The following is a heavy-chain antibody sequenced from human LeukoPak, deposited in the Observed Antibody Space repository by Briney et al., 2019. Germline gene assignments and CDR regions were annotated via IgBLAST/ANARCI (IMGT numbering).Heavy chain of an antibody. V-gene: IGHV3-30-3*01. CDR3: ARDLGLGEAPSTSCYTPRVWSWGFYGMDV. D-gene: IGHD2-2*02. J-gene: IGHJ6*02. Sequence: GGSLRLSCAASGFTFSSYAMHWVRQAPGKGLEWVAGMSYGGSNKYYADSVKGGFTISRDNSKNTLYLQMNSLRAEHTAVYYCARDLGLGEAPSTSCYTPRVWSWGFYGMDVWGQGTTVTASS. CDR1: GFTFSSYA. CDR2: MSYGGSNK.